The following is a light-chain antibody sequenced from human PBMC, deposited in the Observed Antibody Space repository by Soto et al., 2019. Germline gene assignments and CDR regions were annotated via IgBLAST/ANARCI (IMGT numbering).Light chain of an antibody. Sequence: EIVLTQSPGTLSLSPGERATLSCWASQYVSSSFLAWYQQKPGPAPRLLIYGASNRATGIPERFSGSGSGTDFTLTISRLEPEDVAVFYCQQYGSSPWTFGQGTKVEIK. CDR2: GAS. V-gene: IGKV3-20*01. CDR1: QYVSSSF. CDR3: QQYGSSPWT. J-gene: IGKJ1*01.